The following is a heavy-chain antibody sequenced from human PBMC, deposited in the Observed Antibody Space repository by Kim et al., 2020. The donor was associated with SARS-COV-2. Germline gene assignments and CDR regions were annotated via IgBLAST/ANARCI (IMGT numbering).Heavy chain of an antibody. CDR3: AREDRNWFDP. Sequence: NPTYAQGFTGRFVFSLDTSVSTAYLQISSLKAEDTAVYYCAREDRNWFDPWGQGTLVTVSS. V-gene: IGHV7-4-1*02. J-gene: IGHJ5*02. CDR2: NP.